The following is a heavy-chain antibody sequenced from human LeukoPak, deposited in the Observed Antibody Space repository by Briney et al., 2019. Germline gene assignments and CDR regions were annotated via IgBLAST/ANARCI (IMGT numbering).Heavy chain of an antibody. CDR3: VRLLSATGNFDF. D-gene: IGHD1-1*01. V-gene: IGHV4-39*07. CDR1: GGSISSSGYY. CDR2: IDYSGDT. J-gene: IGHJ4*02. Sequence: SETLSLTCSVSGGSISSSGYYWGWIRQPPGKGLEWIETIDYSGDTYYNPSLKSRVTISVDTSKNQFSLKLRSVTAADTAVYYCVRLLSATGNFDFWGQGALVTVSS.